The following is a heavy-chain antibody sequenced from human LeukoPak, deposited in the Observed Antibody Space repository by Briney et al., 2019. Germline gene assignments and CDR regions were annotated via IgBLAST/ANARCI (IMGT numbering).Heavy chain of an antibody. CDR1: GESFSGYY. D-gene: IGHD3-10*01. CDR2: INHSEST. CDR3: ARGGSGSYYKAGYYMDV. J-gene: IGHJ6*03. V-gene: IGHV4-34*01. Sequence: SETLSLTXAVYGESFSGYYWSWIRQPPGKGLEWIGEINHSESTTYNPSLNSRVTISVDTSKNQFSLKLSSVTAADTAVYYCARGGSGSYYKAGYYMDVWGKGTTVTVSS.